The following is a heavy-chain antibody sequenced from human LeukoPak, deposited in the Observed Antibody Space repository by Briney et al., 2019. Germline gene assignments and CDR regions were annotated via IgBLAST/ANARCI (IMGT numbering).Heavy chain of an antibody. V-gene: IGHV4-30-4*01. CDR2: IYYSGST. J-gene: IGHJ6*02. CDR1: GGSISSGDYY. Sequence: SQTLSLTCTVSGGSISSGDYYWSWIRQPPGKGLEWIGYIYYSGSTYYNPSLKSRVTISVDTSKNQFSLKLSSVTDADTAVYYCARASYYYYGMDVWGQWTTVTFSS. CDR3: ARASYYYYGMDV.